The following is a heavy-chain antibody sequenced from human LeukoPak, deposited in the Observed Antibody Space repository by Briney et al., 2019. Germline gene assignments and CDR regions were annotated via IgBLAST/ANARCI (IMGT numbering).Heavy chain of an antibody. D-gene: IGHD1-26*01. CDR2: INPNIDST. CDR1: GYTFIDYY. V-gene: IGHV1-46*01. CDR3: ARAAGIVGASARFYFDY. Sequence: ASVKVSCKASGYTFIDYYIHWVRQVPGQGLEWMGIINPNIDSTSYAQKFKGRITMTRDTSTSTVNMELSSLRSEDTAVYHCARAAGIVGASARFYFDYWGQGTLVTVSS. J-gene: IGHJ4*02.